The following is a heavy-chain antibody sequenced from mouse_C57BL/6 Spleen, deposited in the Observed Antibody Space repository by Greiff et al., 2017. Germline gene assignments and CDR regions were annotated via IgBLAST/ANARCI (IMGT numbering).Heavy chain of an antibody. CDR2: IYPRSGNT. V-gene: IGHV1-81*01. CDR3: ARHYYGTSYYFDY. J-gene: IGHJ2*01. Sequence: QVQLKQSGPELVKPGASVKLSCKASGYTFTSYGISWVKQRTGQGLEWIGEIYPRSGNTYYNEKFKGKATLTADKSSSTAYMELRSLTSADSAVYFCARHYYGTSYYFDYWGQGTTLTVSS. D-gene: IGHD1-1*01. CDR1: GYTFTSYG.